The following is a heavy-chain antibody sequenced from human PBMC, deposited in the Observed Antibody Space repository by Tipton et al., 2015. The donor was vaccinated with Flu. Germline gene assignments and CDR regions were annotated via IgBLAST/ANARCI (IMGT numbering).Heavy chain of an antibody. D-gene: IGHD5-18*01. V-gene: IGHV1-46*01. CDR2: IYPTGGGT. Sequence: QVQLVQSGAEVKKPGASVRISCTASGYTFTSYNMHWVRQAPGQGPEWMGIIYPTGGGTTYAQKFQGRVTLTRDKSTTTVYLGLSSLRSEDTAFYYCTRDRGFGAYSFDYWGQGTLVTVSS. CDR1: GYTFTSYN. CDR3: TRDRGFGAYSFDY. J-gene: IGHJ4*02.